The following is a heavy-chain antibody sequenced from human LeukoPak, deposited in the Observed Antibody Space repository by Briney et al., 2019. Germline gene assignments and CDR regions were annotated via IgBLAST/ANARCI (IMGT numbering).Heavy chain of an antibody. Sequence: ASVKVSCKASGYTFTDYYMHWVRQAPGQGLEWMGWINPNSGGTNFAQKFQGRVTMTRDMSISTAYMELGRLTSDDTAVYYCARRVRGSSGSDSDYWGQGTLVTVSS. D-gene: IGHD3-22*01. CDR2: INPNSGGT. CDR3: ARRVRGSSGSDSDY. CDR1: GYTFTDYY. V-gene: IGHV1-2*02. J-gene: IGHJ4*02.